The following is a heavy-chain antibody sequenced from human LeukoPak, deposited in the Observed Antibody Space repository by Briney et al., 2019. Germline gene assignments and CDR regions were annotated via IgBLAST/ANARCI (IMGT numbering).Heavy chain of an antibody. D-gene: IGHD3-22*01. CDR3: ARGGYYYDSTSYYSLDY. CDR1: GVSISSSSCY. J-gene: IGHJ4*02. CDR2: IYYSGST. Sequence: RSSETLSLTCTVSGVSISSSSCYWGWIRQPPGKGLEWIGSIYYSGSTYYNPSLKSRVTISVDTSKNQFSLKLSSVTAADTAVYYCARGGYYYDSTSYYSLDYWGQGTLVNVSS. V-gene: IGHV4-39*07.